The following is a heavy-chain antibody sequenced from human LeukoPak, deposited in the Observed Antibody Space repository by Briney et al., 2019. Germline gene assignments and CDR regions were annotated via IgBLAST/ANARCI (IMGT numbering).Heavy chain of an antibody. CDR2: ISYDGSNK. Sequence: GGSLRLSCAASGSTFSSYGMHWVRQAPGKGLEWVAVISYDGSNKYYADSVKGRFTISRDNSKNTLYLQMNSLRAEDTAVYYCAIVRWDFDYWGQGTLVTVSS. J-gene: IGHJ4*02. D-gene: IGHD4-23*01. V-gene: IGHV3-30*03. CDR3: AIVRWDFDY. CDR1: GSTFSSYG.